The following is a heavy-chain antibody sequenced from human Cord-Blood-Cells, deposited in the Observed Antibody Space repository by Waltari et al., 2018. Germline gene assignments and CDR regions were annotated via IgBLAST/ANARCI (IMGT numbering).Heavy chain of an antibody. D-gene: IGHD7-27*01. Sequence: QVQLVQSGAEVRKPGSSVKVSCKASGGTFSSLAITSVRPAPGQGLEWMGGIIPICGTANYAQRFQGRVTITADKSTSTAYMELSSLRSEDTAVYYCARVGLTGENYFDYWGQGTLVTVSS. CDR3: ARVGLTGENYFDY. CDR1: GGTFSSLA. J-gene: IGHJ4*02. CDR2: IIPICGTA. V-gene: IGHV1-69*06.